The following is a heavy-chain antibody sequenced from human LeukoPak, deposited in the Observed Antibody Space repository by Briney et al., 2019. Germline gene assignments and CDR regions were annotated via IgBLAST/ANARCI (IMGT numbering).Heavy chain of an antibody. D-gene: IGHD6-13*01. J-gene: IGHJ6*02. CDR1: GFTFSSYG. CDR3: ARGQPPSYYDMDV. V-gene: IGHV3-33*01. Sequence: GRSLRLSCAASGFTFSSYGMHWVRQCPGKGLEWLAVIWYDGSNKHYADSVKGGFTISRDNSKNTLYLQMNSLRAEDTAVYYCARGQPPSYYDMDVWGQGTTVTVSS. CDR2: IWYDGSNK.